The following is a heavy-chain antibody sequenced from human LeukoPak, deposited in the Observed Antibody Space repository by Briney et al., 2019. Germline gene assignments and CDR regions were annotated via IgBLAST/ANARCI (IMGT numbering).Heavy chain of an antibody. Sequence: PSETLSLTCAVYGGSFSGYYWSWIRQPPGKGLEWIGEINHSGSTDYNPSLKSRVTISVDTSKNQFSLKLSSVTAADTAVYYCARGAGIAVAGRGFDYWGQGTLVTVSS. D-gene: IGHD6-19*01. CDR1: GGSFSGYY. V-gene: IGHV4-34*01. J-gene: IGHJ4*02. CDR3: ARGAGIAVAGRGFDY. CDR2: INHSGST.